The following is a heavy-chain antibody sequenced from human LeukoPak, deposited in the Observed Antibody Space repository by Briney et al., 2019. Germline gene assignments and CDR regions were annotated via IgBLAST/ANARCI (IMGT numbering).Heavy chain of an antibody. CDR3: ARGSIAAAGTFDY. J-gene: IGHJ4*02. CDR1: GFTFSSYS. V-gene: IGHV3-48*01. Sequence: PGGSLRLSCAASGFTFSSYSINWVRQAPGKGLEWVSYISSSSSTIYYADSVKGRFTISRDNARNSLYLQMNSLRAEDTAVYYCARGSIAAAGTFDYWGQGTLVTVSS. CDR2: ISSSSSTI. D-gene: IGHD6-13*01.